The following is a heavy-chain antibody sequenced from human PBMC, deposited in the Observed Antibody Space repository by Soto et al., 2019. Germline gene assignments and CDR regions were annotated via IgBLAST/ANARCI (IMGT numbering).Heavy chain of an antibody. V-gene: IGHV3-30*18. CDR1: GFTFSSYG. D-gene: IGHD1-1*01. CDR2: ISYDGSNK. J-gene: IGHJ4*02. Sequence: QVQLVESGGGVVQPGRSLRLSCAASGFTFSSYGMHWVRQAPGKGLEWVAVISYDGSNKYYADSVKGRFTISRDNSRKTLYLQMNSLRAEDTAVYYCAKGDWNDGDRYFDYWGQGSLVTVSS. CDR3: AKGDWNDGDRYFDY.